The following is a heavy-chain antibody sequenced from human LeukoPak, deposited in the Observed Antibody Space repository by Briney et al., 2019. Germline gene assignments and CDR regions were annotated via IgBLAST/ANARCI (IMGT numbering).Heavy chain of an antibody. V-gene: IGHV3-23*01. J-gene: IGHJ4*02. Sequence: GGSLRLSCAPSGFTFNNYAMNWVRQAPGKGLKWVSAITGSGGRTYYADSVKGRFTISRDNSKNTLYLQMNSLRAEDTAIYYCAKEYTGTFSPFPSYFDNWGQGTLVTVSS. CDR1: GFTFNNYA. D-gene: IGHD1-26*01. CDR3: AKEYTGTFSPFPSYFDN. CDR2: ITGSGGRT.